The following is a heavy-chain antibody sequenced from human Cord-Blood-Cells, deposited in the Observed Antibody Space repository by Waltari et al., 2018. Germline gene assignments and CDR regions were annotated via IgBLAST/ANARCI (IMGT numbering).Heavy chain of an antibody. D-gene: IGHD6-19*01. V-gene: IGHV4-39*01. CDR1: GGSISSSSYY. J-gene: IGHJ4*02. Sequence: QLQLQESGPGLVKPSETLSLTCTVSGGSISSSSYYWGWIRQPPGKGLEWIGSIYYSGSTYYNPSLKSRVTISVDTSKNQFSLKLSSMTAADTAVYYCARHPLAGDFDYWGQGTLVTVSS. CDR2: IYYSGST. CDR3: ARHPLAGDFDY.